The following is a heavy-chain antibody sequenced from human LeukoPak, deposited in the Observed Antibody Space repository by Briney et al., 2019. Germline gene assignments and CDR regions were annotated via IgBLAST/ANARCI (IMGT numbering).Heavy chain of an antibody. D-gene: IGHD4-17*01. Sequence: PSATLSLTCTFSDGSISSYYWSWIRQPAGKGLEWIGLIYTSGSTNYNPSLKSRVPMSVATSKNQFSLKLSSVTAADTAVYYCARDSATVTAYYYYYYYMDVWGKGTTVTVSS. J-gene: IGHJ6*03. CDR1: DGSISSYY. V-gene: IGHV4-4*07. CDR3: ARDSATVTAYYYYYYYMDV. CDR2: IYTSGST.